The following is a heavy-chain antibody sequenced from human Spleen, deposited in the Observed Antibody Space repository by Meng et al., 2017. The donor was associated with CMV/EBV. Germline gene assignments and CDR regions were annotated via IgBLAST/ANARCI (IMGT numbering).Heavy chain of an antibody. CDR2: INSDGSST. CDR1: GFTFSSYG. Sequence: GESLKISCAASGFTFSSYGMHWVRQAPGKGLVWVARINSDGSSTYADSVKGRFTISRDNAKNTLYVQMNSLTAEDTAVYYCARDESGVHGNYFDYWGQGTLDTVSS. CDR3: ARDESGVHGNYFDY. V-gene: IGHV3-74*01. J-gene: IGHJ4*02. D-gene: IGHD3-10*01.